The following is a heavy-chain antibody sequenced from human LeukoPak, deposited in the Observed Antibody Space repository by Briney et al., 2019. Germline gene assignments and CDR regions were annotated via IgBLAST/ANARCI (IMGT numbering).Heavy chain of an antibody. CDR1: GFTISNHW. D-gene: IGHD2-21*02. J-gene: IGHJ3*02. Sequence: GGSLRLSCAASGFTISNHWLTWVRQAPGRGLEWVAHINPDGSQKDCVDSVTGRFTISRDNAKNSVYLQVNSLRAEDTALYYCARGHCGLDIWGQGTMVTVSS. V-gene: IGHV3-7*01. CDR2: INPDGSQK. CDR3: ARGHCGLDI.